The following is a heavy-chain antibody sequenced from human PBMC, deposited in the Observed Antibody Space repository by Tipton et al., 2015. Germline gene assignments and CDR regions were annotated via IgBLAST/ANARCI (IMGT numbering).Heavy chain of an antibody. CDR2: VRGSGDRT. J-gene: IGHJ6*02. Sequence: SLRLSCTGSGFTFSRSAMNWVRQAPGKGLEWVSGVRGSGDRTYYADSVKGRFTVSRDNSKNSLYLQMNSLRTEDTALYYCVKEAFMSLVTNFGKYYYAMDVWGHGTTVSVSS. D-gene: IGHD2-21*02. CDR3: VKEAFMSLVTNFGKYYYAMDV. V-gene: IGHV3-43*02. CDR1: GFTFSRSA.